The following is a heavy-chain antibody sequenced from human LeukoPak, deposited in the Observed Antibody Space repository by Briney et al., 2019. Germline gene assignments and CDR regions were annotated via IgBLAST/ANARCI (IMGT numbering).Heavy chain of an antibody. J-gene: IGHJ4*02. D-gene: IGHD3-22*01. CDR2: IYHSGST. CDR1: GYSISSGYY. V-gene: IGHV4-38-2*01. Sequence: SETLSLTCAVSGYSISSGYYWGWIRQPPGKGLEWIGSIYHSGSTSYKPSLKSRVTISVDTSKNQFSLRLSSVTAADTAVYYCARNSSGIHFDYWGQGTLVTVSS. CDR3: ARNSSGIHFDY.